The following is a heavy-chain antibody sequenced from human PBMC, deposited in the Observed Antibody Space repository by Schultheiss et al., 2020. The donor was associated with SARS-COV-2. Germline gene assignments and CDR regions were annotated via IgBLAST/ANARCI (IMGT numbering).Heavy chain of an antibody. Sequence: GGSLRLSCAASGFTFSSYAMSWVRQAPGKGLEWVSGISWNSGSIGYADSVKGRFTISRDNSKNTLYLQMNSLRAEDTAVYYCAKSALVVHFLDYWGQGTLVTVSS. CDR1: GFTFSSYA. D-gene: IGHD6-6*01. CDR2: ISWNSGSI. V-gene: IGHV3-23*01. CDR3: AKSALVVHFLDY. J-gene: IGHJ4*02.